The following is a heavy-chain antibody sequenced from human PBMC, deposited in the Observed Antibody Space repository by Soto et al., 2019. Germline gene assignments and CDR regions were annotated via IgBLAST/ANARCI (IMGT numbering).Heavy chain of an antibody. J-gene: IGHJ4*02. Sequence: EVQLVESGGGLVQPGGSLKLSCAASGFTFSGSAMHWVRQASGKGLEWVGRIKANNYATTYAASVKGRFTISRDDSKNTAYLXMNXLXTEXXAVYXCTXXXXSXXYHSKXWGQGTLVTVSS. CDR3: TXXXXSXXYHSKX. V-gene: IGHV3-73*02. D-gene: IGHD2-2*01. CDR2: IKANNYAT. CDR1: GFTFSGSA.